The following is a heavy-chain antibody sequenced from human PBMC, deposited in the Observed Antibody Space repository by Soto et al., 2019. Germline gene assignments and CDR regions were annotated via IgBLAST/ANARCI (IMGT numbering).Heavy chain of an antibody. J-gene: IGHJ5*02. CDR1: GGTFNSYT. D-gene: IGHD5-18*01. CDR3: TRSGGYSYNLAFDH. CDR2: IIPVYGRS. V-gene: IGHV1-69*06. Sequence: QEQLVQSGAEVKKPGSSVKVSCKASGGTFNSYTINWVRLAPGQGLEWMGAIIPVYGRSTYAQMVQGRVTFTADKSTNTIYMELSSLRSDDTAVYFCTRSGGYSYNLAFDHWGQGTLVTVSS.